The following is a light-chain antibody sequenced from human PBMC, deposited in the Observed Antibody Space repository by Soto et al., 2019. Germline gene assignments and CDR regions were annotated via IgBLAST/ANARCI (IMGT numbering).Light chain of an antibody. CDR1: QGIGNY. V-gene: IGKV1-27*01. Sequence: DIQMTQSPSSLSASLGDRVTITCRASQGIGNYLAWYQLQPGKVPKLLIYAASTLQSGVPSRFSGSGSGTDFTLTISSLQPVDVATYFCQKYNSAPRTFGQGTKVEI. J-gene: IGKJ1*01. CDR2: AAS. CDR3: QKYNSAPRT.